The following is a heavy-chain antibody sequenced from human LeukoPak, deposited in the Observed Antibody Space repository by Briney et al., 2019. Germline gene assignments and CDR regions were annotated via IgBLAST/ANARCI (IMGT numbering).Heavy chain of an antibody. J-gene: IGHJ6*02. CDR1: GFTFSSYA. CDR2: ISGTGGST. CDR3: ATRYQLPSYYCYGMDV. V-gene: IGHV3-23*01. Sequence: PGGSLRLSCAASGFTFSSYAMSWVRQAPGKGLEWVSAISGTGGSTYYADSVKGRFTISRDNSKNTLYLQMNSPRAEDTAVYYCATRYQLPSYYCYGMDVWGQGTTVTVSS. D-gene: IGHD2-2*01.